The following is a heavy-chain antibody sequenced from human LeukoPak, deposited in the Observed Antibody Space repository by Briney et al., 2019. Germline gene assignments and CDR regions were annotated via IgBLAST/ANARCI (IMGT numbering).Heavy chain of an antibody. CDR3: ARGTIHDYGENNWFDP. V-gene: IGHV4-61*08. CDR2: IYYSGST. D-gene: IGHD4-17*01. J-gene: IGHJ5*02. Sequence: SETLSLTCSVSGGSISSGDYYWSWIRQPPGKGLEWIGYIYYSGSTNYNPSLKSRVTISVDTSKNQFSLKLSSVTAADTAVYYCARGTIHDYGENNWFDPWGQGTLVTVSS. CDR1: GGSISSGDYY.